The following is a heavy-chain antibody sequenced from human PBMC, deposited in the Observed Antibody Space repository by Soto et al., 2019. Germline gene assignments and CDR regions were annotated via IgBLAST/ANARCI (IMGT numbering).Heavy chain of an antibody. J-gene: IGHJ6*03. V-gene: IGHV4-39*01. CDR1: GGSISSSNYY. Sequence: SETLSLTCTVSGGSISSSNYYWGWIRQTPGKGLEWIGSSYYRWNTHYNPSFKSRVTIYVDTSKNQFSLNLCSMTAADTAVYYCARGLYVLYYYYYMDVWGKGTTVTVSS. CDR2: SYYRWNT. D-gene: IGHD3-10*02. CDR3: ARGLYVLYYYYYMDV.